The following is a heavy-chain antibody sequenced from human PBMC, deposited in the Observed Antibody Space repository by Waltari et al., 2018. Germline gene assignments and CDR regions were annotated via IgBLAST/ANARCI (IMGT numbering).Heavy chain of an antibody. CDR2: ISGSGGST. CDR1: GFTFSTYA. V-gene: IGHV3-23*01. CDR3: AKGLSRIIIAPDGMDV. D-gene: IGHD3-10*01. J-gene: IGHJ6*02. Sequence: EVQLLESGGGLLQPGGSLRLSCAASGFTFSTYAMSWVRHAPGKGLEWVSVISGSGGSTYYADTVKGRFSISRDNSENTLYLQMNSLRAEDTAVYYCAKGLSRIIIAPDGMDVWGQGTTVTV.